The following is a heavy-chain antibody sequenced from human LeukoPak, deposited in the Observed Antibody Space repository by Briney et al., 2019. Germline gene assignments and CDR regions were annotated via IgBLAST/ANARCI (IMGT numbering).Heavy chain of an antibody. V-gene: IGHV4-59*08. J-gene: IGHJ4*02. CDR2: IYYSGST. CDR3: ARRLSSSWYDDYFDY. Sequence: PSETLTLTCTVSGGSISSYYWSWIRQPPGKGLEWIGYIYYSGSTNYNPSLKSRVTISVDTSKNQFSLKLSSVTAADTAVYYCARRLSSSWYDDYFDYWGQGTLVTVSS. D-gene: IGHD6-13*01. CDR1: GGSISSYY.